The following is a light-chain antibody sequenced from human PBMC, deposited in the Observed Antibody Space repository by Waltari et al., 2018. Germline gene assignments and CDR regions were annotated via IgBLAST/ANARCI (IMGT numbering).Light chain of an antibody. J-gene: IGLJ3*02. V-gene: IGLV1-36*01. CDR1: NSNIGNNA. CDR2: YDD. Sequence: QSVLTQPPSVSEAPRQRVTISCSGNNSNIGNNAVSWYQQLPGKAPKLLIYYDDLLPSGVSDRFSGSKSGTSASLAISGLQSEDEADYYCAAWDDSLSVLVFGGGTKLTVL. CDR3: AAWDDSLSVLV.